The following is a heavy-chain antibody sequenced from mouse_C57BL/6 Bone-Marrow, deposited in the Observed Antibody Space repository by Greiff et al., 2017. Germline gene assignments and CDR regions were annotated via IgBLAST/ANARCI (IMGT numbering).Heavy chain of an antibody. CDR2: ISYDGSN. CDR3: ASGVYYDYDKMAWFAY. CDR1: GYSITSGYY. Sequence: VQLKQSGPGLVKPSQSLSLTCSVTGYSITSGYYWNWIRQFPGNKLEWMGYISYDGSNNYNPSLKNRISITRDTSKNQFFLKLNSVTTEDTATYYCASGVYYDYDKMAWFAYWGQGTLVTVSA. D-gene: IGHD2-4*01. V-gene: IGHV3-6*01. J-gene: IGHJ3*01.